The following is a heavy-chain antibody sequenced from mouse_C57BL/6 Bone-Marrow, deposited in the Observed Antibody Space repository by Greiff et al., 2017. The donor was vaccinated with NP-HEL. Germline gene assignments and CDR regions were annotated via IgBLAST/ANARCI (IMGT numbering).Heavy chain of an antibody. CDR3: ASYYGSRPWFAY. D-gene: IGHD1-1*01. V-gene: IGHV1-54*01. CDR2: INPGSGGT. CDR1: GYAFTNYL. J-gene: IGHJ3*01. Sequence: QVQLQQSGAELVRPGTSVKVSCKASGYAFTNYLIEWVKQRPGQGLEWIGVINPGSGGTNYNEKFKGKATLTADKSSSTAYMQLSSLTSEDSAVYFCASYYGSRPWFAYWGQGTLVTVSA.